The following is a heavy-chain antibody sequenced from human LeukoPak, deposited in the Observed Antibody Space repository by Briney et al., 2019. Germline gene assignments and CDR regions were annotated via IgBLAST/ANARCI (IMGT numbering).Heavy chain of an antibody. Sequence: GGSLRLSCVVSGFSFSNSYMTWIRQTPGKGLESLAYISGSGSDIYYADSVKGRFTISRDNAKNSLYLQLNSLRAEDTAVYYCARDRRYSGSYRDYWGQGTLVTVSS. CDR2: ISGSGSDI. CDR1: GFSFSNSY. J-gene: IGHJ4*02. V-gene: IGHV3-11*04. CDR3: ARDRRYSGSYRDY. D-gene: IGHD1-26*01.